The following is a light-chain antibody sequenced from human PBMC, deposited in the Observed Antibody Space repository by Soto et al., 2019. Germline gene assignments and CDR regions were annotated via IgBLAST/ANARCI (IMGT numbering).Light chain of an antibody. CDR1: QSVSSY. V-gene: IGKV3-20*01. Sequence: EIVLTQSPGTLSLSPGERATLSCRASQSVSSYLAWYQQKPGQTPRLLVYGASNRATGIPDRFSGSGSGTDFTLTISRLEPEDFAVYYCQQHGSSPITFGQGTRLEI. CDR2: GAS. J-gene: IGKJ5*01. CDR3: QQHGSSPIT.